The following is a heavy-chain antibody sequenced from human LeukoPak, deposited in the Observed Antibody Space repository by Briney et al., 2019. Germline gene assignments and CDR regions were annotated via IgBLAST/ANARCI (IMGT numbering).Heavy chain of an antibody. J-gene: IGHJ4*02. CDR2: IDTDGSST. D-gene: IGHD5/OR15-5a*01. Sequence: GGSLRLSCAASGFTFSNYLMHWVRQAPGKGLVWVSTIDTDGSSTNYADSVKGRFTISRDNAKNTLYLQMNSLRAEDTAAYYCVRGVYHYGDYWGQGTLVTVSS. CDR3: VRGVYHYGDY. CDR1: GFTFSNYL. V-gene: IGHV3-74*01.